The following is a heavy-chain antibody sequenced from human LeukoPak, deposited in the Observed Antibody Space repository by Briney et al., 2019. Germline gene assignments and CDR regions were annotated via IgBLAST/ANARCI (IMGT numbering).Heavy chain of an antibody. CDR3: ARDPAQYYYGSGSVDY. V-gene: IGHV3-48*03. Sequence: GGSLRLSCAASGFTFSSYEMNWVRQAPGKGLEWVSYIGSSGSTIYYADSVKGRFTISRDNAKNSLYLQMNSLRAEDTAVYYCARDPAQYYYGSGSVDYWGQGTLVTVSS. CDR1: GFTFSSYE. J-gene: IGHJ4*02. CDR2: IGSSGSTI. D-gene: IGHD3-10*01.